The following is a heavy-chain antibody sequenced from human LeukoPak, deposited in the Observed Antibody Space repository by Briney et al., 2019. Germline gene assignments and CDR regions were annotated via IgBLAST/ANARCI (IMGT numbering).Heavy chain of an antibody. V-gene: IGHV3-23*01. CDR3: AKASSGRGYYYYYGMDV. Sequence: PGGSLRLSCAASGFTFSSYAMSWVRQAPGKGLEWVSAISGSGGSTYYADSVKGRFTIPRDNSKNTLYLQMNSLRAEDTAVYYCAKASSGRGYYYYYGMDVWGQGTTVTVSS. CDR1: GFTFSSYA. J-gene: IGHJ6*02. CDR2: ISGSGGST. D-gene: IGHD6-19*01.